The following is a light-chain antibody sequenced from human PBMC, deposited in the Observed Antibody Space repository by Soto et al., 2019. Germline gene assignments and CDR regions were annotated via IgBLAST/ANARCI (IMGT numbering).Light chain of an antibody. CDR3: QQSFTTASIT. CDR2: AAS. J-gene: IGKJ5*01. Sequence: DIQMTHSPSSLSASVGDRVTITCRASQSISRNLNWYQHKPGKAPKLLIYAASSLQNGVPSRFRGGGSGTEFTLSINSLQPEDFGTYYCQQSFTTASITFGQGTRLEIK. CDR1: QSISRN. V-gene: IGKV1-39*01.